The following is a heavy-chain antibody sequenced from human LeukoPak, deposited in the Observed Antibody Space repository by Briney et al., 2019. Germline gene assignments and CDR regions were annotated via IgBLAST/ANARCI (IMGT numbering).Heavy chain of an antibody. CDR3: AKRDDSGGNLVDL. J-gene: IGHJ4*02. Sequence: SETLSLTCSVSGGSIRSGSHYWAWIRQPPGKGLEWIGSIYYSGSTYYNPSLENRVTISIDTSKNHFSLKLSSLSAADTSVYYCAKRDDSGGNLVDLWGQGTLVTVS. V-gene: IGHV4-39*02. CDR2: IYYSGST. D-gene: IGHD3-22*01. CDR1: GGSIRSGSHY.